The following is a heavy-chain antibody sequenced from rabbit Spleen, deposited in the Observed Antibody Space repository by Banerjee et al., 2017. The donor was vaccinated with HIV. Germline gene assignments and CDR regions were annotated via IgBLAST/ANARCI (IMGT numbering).Heavy chain of an antibody. CDR1: GVSFSSSSY. D-gene: IGHD3-1*01. Sequence: QSLEESGGDLVKPGASLTLTCTASGVSFSSSSYMCWVRQAPGKGLEWIACIYNGDGSTYYASWVNGRFTISKTSSTTVTLQMTSLTVADTATYFCVRDTWHFKLWGPGTLVTVS. J-gene: IGHJ4*01. CDR2: IYNGDGST. CDR3: VRDTWHFKL. V-gene: IGHV1S40*01.